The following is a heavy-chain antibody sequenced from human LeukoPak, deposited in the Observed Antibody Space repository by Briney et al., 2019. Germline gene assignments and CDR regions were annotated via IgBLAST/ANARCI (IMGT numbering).Heavy chain of an antibody. V-gene: IGHV1-69*06. Sequence: SVKVSCKASGGTFSSYAISWVRQAPGQGLEWMGGIIPIFGTANYAQKFQGRVTITADKSTSTAYMELSSLRSEDTAVYYCARDRGSEYCSGGSCLNWFDPWGQGTLVTVSS. D-gene: IGHD2-15*01. CDR2: IIPIFGTA. CDR3: ARDRGSEYCSGGSCLNWFDP. CDR1: GGTFSSYA. J-gene: IGHJ5*02.